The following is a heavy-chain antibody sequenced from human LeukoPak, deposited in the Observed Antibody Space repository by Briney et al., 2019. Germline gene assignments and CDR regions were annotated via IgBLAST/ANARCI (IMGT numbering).Heavy chain of an antibody. Sequence: GESLKISCKGSGYSFTSYWITWVRQMPGKGLEWMGRIDPSDSDTNHSPSFQGHVTISADESISTAYLQWSSLKASDTAMYYCARRYCSSGSCFADYWGQGTLVTVSS. CDR1: GYSFTSYW. V-gene: IGHV5-10-1*01. CDR3: ARRYCSSGSCFADY. CDR2: IDPSDSDT. D-gene: IGHD2-15*01. J-gene: IGHJ4*02.